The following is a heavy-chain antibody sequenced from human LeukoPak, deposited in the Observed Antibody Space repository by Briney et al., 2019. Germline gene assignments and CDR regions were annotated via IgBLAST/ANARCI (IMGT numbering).Heavy chain of an antibody. CDR1: GFTFSSYG. D-gene: IGHD3-22*01. Sequence: GRSLRLSCAASGFTFSSYGMHWVRQAPGKGLEWVAVISYDGSNKYYADSVKGRFTISRDNSKNTLYLQMNSLRAEDTAVYYCAKSWYYYDSSGYGSVGYWGQGTLVTVSS. V-gene: IGHV3-30*18. J-gene: IGHJ4*02. CDR3: AKSWYYYDSSGYGSVGY. CDR2: ISYDGSNK.